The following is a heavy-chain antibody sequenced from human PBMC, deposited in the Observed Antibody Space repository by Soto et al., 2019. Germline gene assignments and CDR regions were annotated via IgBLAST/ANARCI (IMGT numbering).Heavy chain of an antibody. CDR1: AFSLRTGGVG. CDR2: IYWDDDK. CDR3: IQSRCGGDCLQSYASYYYYGMDV. D-gene: IGHD2-21*02. Sequence: QITLKESGPTLVKPTQTLTLTCTFSAFSLRTGGVGVGWIRQRLGKALEWLALIYWDDDKRYSPSLRIRLTISKDTSKNQVVLAMTNMDPVDTATYYCIQSRCGGDCLQSYASYYYYGMDVWGQGTTVTVSS. V-gene: IGHV2-5*02. J-gene: IGHJ6*02.